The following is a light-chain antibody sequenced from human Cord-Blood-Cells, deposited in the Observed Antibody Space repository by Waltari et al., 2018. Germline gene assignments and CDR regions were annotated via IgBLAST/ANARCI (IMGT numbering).Light chain of an antibody. Sequence: QSALTQPPSVSGSPGQSATISCTATSSDVGSYNRVSWYQQPPGTAPKLMIYEVSNRPSGVPDRFSGSKSGNTASLTISGLQAEDEADYYCSSYTSSSTYVFGTGTKVTVL. J-gene: IGLJ1*01. CDR3: SSYTSSSTYV. CDR1: SSDVGSYNR. V-gene: IGLV2-18*02. CDR2: EVS.